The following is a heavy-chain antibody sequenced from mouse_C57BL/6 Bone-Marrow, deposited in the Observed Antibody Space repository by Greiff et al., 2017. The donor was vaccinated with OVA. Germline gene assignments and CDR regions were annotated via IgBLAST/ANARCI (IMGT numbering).Heavy chain of an antibody. V-gene: IGHV5-6*01. CDR2: ISSGGSYT. D-gene: IGHD1-1*01. CDR3: SRYGLAYYYGSFYAMDY. Sequence: EVKVVESGGDLVKPGGSLKLSCAASGFTFSSYGMSWVRQTPDKRLEWVATISSGGSYTYYPDSVNGRFPISRDNAKNTLYLQRGSLKYEDTAMYDCSRYGLAYYYGSFYAMDYWGQGTSVTVSS. CDR1: GFTFSSYG. J-gene: IGHJ4*01.